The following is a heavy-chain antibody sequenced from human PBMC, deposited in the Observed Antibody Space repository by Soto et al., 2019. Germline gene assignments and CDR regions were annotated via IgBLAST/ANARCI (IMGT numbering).Heavy chain of an antibody. J-gene: IGHJ6*02. CDR3: TTIRRYSSSSEMFYYYYGMDV. V-gene: IGHV3-15*01. CDR2: IKSKTDGGTT. CDR1: GFTFSNAW. D-gene: IGHD6-6*01. Sequence: EVQLVESGGGLVKPGGSLRLSCAASGFTFSNAWMSWVRQAPGKGLEWVGRIKSKTDGGTTDYAAPVKGRFTISRDDSKNTLYLQMNSLKTEDTAVYYFTTIRRYSSSSEMFYYYYGMDVWGQGTTVTVSS.